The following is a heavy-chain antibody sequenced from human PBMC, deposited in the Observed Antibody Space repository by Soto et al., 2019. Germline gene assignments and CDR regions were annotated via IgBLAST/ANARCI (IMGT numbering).Heavy chain of an antibody. CDR3: ARTIVVVPAAIDGYYYMDV. CDR1: GGSISSYD. CDR2: IYYSGST. J-gene: IGHJ6*03. D-gene: IGHD2-2*01. V-gene: IGHV4-59*01. Sequence: SETLSLTCTVSGGSISSYDWSWIRLPPGKGLEWIGYIYYSGSTNYNPSLKSRVTISVDTSKNQFSLKLSSVTAADTAVYYCARTIVVVPAAIDGYYYMDVWGKGTTVTVSS.